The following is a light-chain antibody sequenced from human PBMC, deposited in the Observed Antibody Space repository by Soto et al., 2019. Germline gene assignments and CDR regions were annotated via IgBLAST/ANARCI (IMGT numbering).Light chain of an antibody. V-gene: IGLV2-14*01. CDR3: SSYTCSSTRYV. CDR1: SSDVGGYNY. J-gene: IGLJ1*01. CDR2: DVS. Sequence: QSVLTQPASVSGSPGQSITTSCTGTSSDVGGYNYVSWYQQHPGKAPKLMIYDVSNRPSGVSNRFSGSKSGNTASLTISGLQAEDEADYYCSSYTCSSTRYVFGTGTKVTVL.